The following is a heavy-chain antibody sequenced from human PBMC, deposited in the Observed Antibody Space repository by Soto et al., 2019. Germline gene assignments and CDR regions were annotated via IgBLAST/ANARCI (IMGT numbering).Heavy chain of an antibody. Sequence: QVQLVQSGAEVKKPGASVKVSCKASGYTFTSYYMHWVRQAPGQGLEGMGLINPSGGSTSYAQKFQGRVTMTRDTSTSTVYMELSSLRSEDTAVYYCARDGRHYYDSSGYWGIDYWGQGTLVTVSS. CDR3: ARDGRHYYDSSGYWGIDY. V-gene: IGHV1-46*01. CDR1: GYTFTSYY. J-gene: IGHJ4*02. D-gene: IGHD3-22*01. CDR2: INPSGGST.